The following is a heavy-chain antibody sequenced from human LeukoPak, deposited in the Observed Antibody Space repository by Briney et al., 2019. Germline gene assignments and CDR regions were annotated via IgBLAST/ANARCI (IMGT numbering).Heavy chain of an antibody. V-gene: IGHV1-46*01. Sequence: GASVKVSCKASGYTFTSYYIHWVRQAPGQGLEWMGIINPSGGSTSYAQKFQGRVTMTTDTSTSTVYMELSSLRSEDTAVYYCAREATTLPFDYWGQGTLVTVSS. CDR1: GYTFTSYY. CDR2: INPSGGST. J-gene: IGHJ4*02. CDR3: AREATTLPFDY. D-gene: IGHD5-12*01.